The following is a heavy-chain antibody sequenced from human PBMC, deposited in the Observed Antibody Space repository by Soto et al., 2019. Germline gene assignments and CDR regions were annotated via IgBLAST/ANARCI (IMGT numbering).Heavy chain of an antibody. CDR1: GFTFSSYS. Sequence: GGSLRLSYAASGFTFSSYSMNWVRQAPGKGLEWVSYISSSSSTIYYADSVKGRFTISRDNAKNSLYLQMNSLRDEDTAVYYCAGSAPAFWSGYSYYYYYGMDVWGQGTTVTVSS. CDR2: ISSSSSTI. D-gene: IGHD3-3*01. V-gene: IGHV3-48*02. CDR3: AGSAPAFWSGYSYYYYYGMDV. J-gene: IGHJ6*02.